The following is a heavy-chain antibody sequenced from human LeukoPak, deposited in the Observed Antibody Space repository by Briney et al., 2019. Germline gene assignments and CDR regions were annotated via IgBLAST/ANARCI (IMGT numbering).Heavy chain of an antibody. Sequence: ASVKVSCKASGYTFTDYYMHWVRQAPGQGLEWMGWINLNSGGTNYAQKFQGRVTMTRDTSISTAYMDLSSLTSDDTAVYYCARGSNLHCTSSTCRSVDLWGQGTLVTVSS. J-gene: IGHJ5*02. CDR3: ARGSNLHCTSSTCRSVDL. CDR2: INLNSGGT. CDR1: GYTFTDYY. V-gene: IGHV1-2*02. D-gene: IGHD2-2*01.